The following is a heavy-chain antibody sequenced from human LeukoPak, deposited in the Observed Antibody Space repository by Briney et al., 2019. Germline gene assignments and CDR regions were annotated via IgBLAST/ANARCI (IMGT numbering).Heavy chain of an antibody. Sequence: PGGSLRLSCVASGFTFSSYEMNWVRQAPGKGPEWVSYIRSSGSTIYYADSVKGRFTISRDNAKNSLYLQMNSLRAEDTAVYYCATKSTYYFDSGGYPTLDHWGQGTLVTVSS. J-gene: IGHJ4*02. CDR1: GFTFSSYE. D-gene: IGHD3-22*01. V-gene: IGHV3-48*03. CDR3: ATKSTYYFDSGGYPTLDH. CDR2: IRSSGSTI.